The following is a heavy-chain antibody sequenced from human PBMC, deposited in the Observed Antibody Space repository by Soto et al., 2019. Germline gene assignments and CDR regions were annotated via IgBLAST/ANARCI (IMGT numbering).Heavy chain of an antibody. J-gene: IGHJ4*02. CDR2: ISYDGSNK. Sequence: GGSLRLSCAASGFTFSSYGMHWVRQAPGKGLEWVAVISYDGSNKYYADSVKGRFTISRDNSKNTLYLQMNSLRAEDTAVYYCAKNGICSSTSCSYYFDYWGQGTLVTVSS. V-gene: IGHV3-30*18. CDR3: AKNGICSSTSCSYYFDY. D-gene: IGHD2-2*01. CDR1: GFTFSSYG.